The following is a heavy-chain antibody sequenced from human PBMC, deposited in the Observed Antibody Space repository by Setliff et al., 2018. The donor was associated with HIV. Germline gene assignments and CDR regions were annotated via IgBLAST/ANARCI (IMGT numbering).Heavy chain of an antibody. CDR1: GFTFRDYS. Sequence: PGGSLRLSCTASGFTFRDYSMNWVRQAPGKGLEWVSYLGKSNSRMTYAGSVKGRFTISGDNAKNSLNLQMNSLRAEDTAVYYCARGGLITPFGLLSYYDSSGYFDYWYFDLWGRGTLVTVSS. CDR2: LGKSNSRM. CDR3: ARGGLITPFGLLSYYDSSGYFDYWYFDL. D-gene: IGHD3-22*01. J-gene: IGHJ2*01. V-gene: IGHV3-48*01.